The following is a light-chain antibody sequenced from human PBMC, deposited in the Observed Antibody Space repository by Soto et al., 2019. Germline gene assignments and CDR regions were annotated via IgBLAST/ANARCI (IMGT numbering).Light chain of an antibody. CDR1: SSDVGGYNY. V-gene: IGLV2-14*01. J-gene: IGLJ1*01. CDR3: SSYTTSSTLRV. CDR2: DVS. Sequence: QYVLTQPAAVAESAGQAISSSCTGTSSDVGGYNYVSWYQQHPGKAPKLMIYDVSNRPSGVSNRFSGSKSGNTASLTISGLQAEDQAAYYCSSYTTSSTLRVFGTGTKVTGL.